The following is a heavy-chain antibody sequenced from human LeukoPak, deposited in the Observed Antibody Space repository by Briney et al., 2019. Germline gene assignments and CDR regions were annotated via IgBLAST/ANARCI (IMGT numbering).Heavy chain of an antibody. Sequence: PGGSLRLSCAASGFTFSSYGMHWVRQAPGKGLEWVAVIWYDGSNKYYADSVKGRFTISRDNSKNTLYLQTNSLRAEDTAVYYCARGKVVRGNFFDYWGQGTLVTVSS. D-gene: IGHD3-10*01. V-gene: IGHV3-33*01. CDR1: GFTFSSYG. J-gene: IGHJ4*02. CDR3: ARGKVVRGNFFDY. CDR2: IWYDGSNK.